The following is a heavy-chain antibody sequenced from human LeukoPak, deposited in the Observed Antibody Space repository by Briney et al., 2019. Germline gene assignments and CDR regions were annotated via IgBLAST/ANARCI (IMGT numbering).Heavy chain of an antibody. J-gene: IGHJ5*02. D-gene: IGHD3-16*01. CDR2: IYTSGST. V-gene: IGHV4-61*02. CDR3: ASVRLGELWTENWFDP. Sequence: SETLSLTCTVSGGSISSGSYYWSWIRQPAGKGLEWIGRIYTSGSTNYNPSLKSRVTISVDTSKNQFSLKLSSVTAADTAVYYCASVRLGELWTENWFDPWGQGTLVTVSS. CDR1: GGSISSGSYY.